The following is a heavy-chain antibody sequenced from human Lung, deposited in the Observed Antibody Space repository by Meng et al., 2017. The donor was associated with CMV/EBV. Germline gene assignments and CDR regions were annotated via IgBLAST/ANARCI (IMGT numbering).Heavy chain of an antibody. J-gene: IGHJ1*01. V-gene: IGHV4-4*03. D-gene: IGHD3-10*01. CDR2: IPHRGSS. Sequence: QVSLWESGPALVQPPETVSPPGALSGDSITNHNWWAWVRQPQGKGLEWIGEIPHRGSSAYNPSLKSRVSMSIDKSKNQFSLKLTSVTAADTAVYHCLRRSGGSVWGQGTLVTVSS. CDR3: LRRSGGSV. CDR1: GDSITNHNW.